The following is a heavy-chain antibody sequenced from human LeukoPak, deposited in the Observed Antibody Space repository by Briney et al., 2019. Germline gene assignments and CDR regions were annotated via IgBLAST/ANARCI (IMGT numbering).Heavy chain of an antibody. CDR1: GGSISSNIYY. CDR2: MYYSGST. D-gene: IGHD6-13*01. Sequence: SETLSLTCSVSGGSISSNIYYWGWIRQSPGKGLEWIGSMYYSGSTYYNPSLKSRVTISVDTSKNQFSLKVGSVTAADTAVYYCARLVPYSSNWYFDYWGQGTLVTVSS. V-gene: IGHV4-39*01. J-gene: IGHJ4*02. CDR3: ARLVPYSSNWYFDY.